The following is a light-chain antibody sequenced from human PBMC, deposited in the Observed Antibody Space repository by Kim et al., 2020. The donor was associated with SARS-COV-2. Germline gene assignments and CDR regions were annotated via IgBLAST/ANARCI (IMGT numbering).Light chain of an antibody. CDR3: QAWDSSSLV. CDR2: QDT. V-gene: IGLV3-1*01. CDR1: KLGDKY. Sequence: SYELTQPPSVSVSPGQTASITCSGDKLGDKYACWYQQKPGQSPVLVIYQDTKRPSGIPERFSGSNSGNTATLTISGPQAMDEADYYCQAWDSSSLVFGGGTQVTVL. J-gene: IGLJ3*02.